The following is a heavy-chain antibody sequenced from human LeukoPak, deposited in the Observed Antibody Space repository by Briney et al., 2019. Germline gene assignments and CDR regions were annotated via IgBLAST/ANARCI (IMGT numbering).Heavy chain of an antibody. D-gene: IGHD6-19*01. Sequence: GGSLRLSCAASGFTLSSNYMSWVRQAPGKRLEGGSVIYSGGSTYYADSVKGRFTISRDNSKNTLHLQMNSLRPEDTAVYYCARDLAVAGTRTFDYWGQGTLVTVSS. CDR2: IYSGGST. J-gene: IGHJ4*02. V-gene: IGHV3-66*01. CDR3: ARDLAVAGTRTFDY. CDR1: GFTLSSNY.